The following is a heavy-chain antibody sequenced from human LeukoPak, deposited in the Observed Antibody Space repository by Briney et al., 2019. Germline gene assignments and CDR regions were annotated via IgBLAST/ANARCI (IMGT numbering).Heavy chain of an antibody. CDR3: ARRSTLFYFDY. Sequence: SKTLSLTCTVSGGSISPYYWTWIRQSPGKGLEWIGYISASGTTDYNPSLKGRVTMSVDTSKSQFSLHLNSVTAADTAVFYCARRSTLFYFDYWGQGALVTVSS. CDR1: GGSISPYY. CDR2: ISASGTT. V-gene: IGHV4-4*09. D-gene: IGHD6-6*01. J-gene: IGHJ4*02.